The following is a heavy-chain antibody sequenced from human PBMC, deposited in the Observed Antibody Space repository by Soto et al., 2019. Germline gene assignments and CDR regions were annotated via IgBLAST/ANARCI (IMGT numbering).Heavy chain of an antibody. CDR2: INEDGSRK. D-gene: IGHD6-6*01. J-gene: IGHJ5*02. CDR3: ARGSGSSSS. V-gene: IGHV3-7*05. CDR1: GFTFSSYW. Sequence: EVQLEESGGGLVQPGGSLRLSCAASGFTFSSYWMSWVRQAPGRGLEGVANINEDGSRKYYVDSVKGRFTISRDNAKNSLSLQINSLRADDTAVYYCARGSGSSSSWGQGTLVTVSS.